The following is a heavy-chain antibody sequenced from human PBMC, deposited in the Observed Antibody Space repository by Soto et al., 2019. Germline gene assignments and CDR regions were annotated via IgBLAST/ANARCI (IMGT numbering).Heavy chain of an antibody. CDR2: IYYSGST. CDR1: GGSISSCGYY. CDR3: ARVIAARPCMYV. Sequence: SETLPLTCTVSGGSISSCGYYWSWIRQHPGKGLEWIGYIYYSGSTYYNPSLKSRVTISVDTSKNQFSLKLSSVTAADTAVYYCARVIAARPCMYVWGQGTTVTVS. V-gene: IGHV4-31*03. J-gene: IGHJ6*02. D-gene: IGHD6-6*01.